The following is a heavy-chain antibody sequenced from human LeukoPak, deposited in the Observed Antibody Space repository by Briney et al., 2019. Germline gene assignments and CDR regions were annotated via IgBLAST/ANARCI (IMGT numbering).Heavy chain of an antibody. V-gene: IGHV3-23*01. CDR2: ISDSGEST. CDR3: AKNSGTYFY. J-gene: IGHJ4*02. D-gene: IGHD1-26*01. Sequence: GGSLRLCCAASGFTFSDHGMTWVRQAPGKGLEWVSTISDSGESTYYADSVKGRFTISRDNSENTVYLQMDSLRADDTAVYYCAKNSGTYFYWGQGTRVTVSS. CDR1: GFTFSDHG.